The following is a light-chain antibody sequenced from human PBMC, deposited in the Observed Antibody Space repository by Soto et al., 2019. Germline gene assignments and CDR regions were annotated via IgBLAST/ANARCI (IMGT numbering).Light chain of an antibody. Sequence: EIVLTQSPGTLSLSPGERATLSCRASQSVSSYLAWYQQKPGQAPRLLIYGASRRATGIPDRFSGSWSGTDFTLTISRLEPEDFAVYHCQQYGRSPRTFGQGTKVEIK. CDR1: QSVSSY. CDR2: GAS. CDR3: QQYGRSPRT. J-gene: IGKJ1*01. V-gene: IGKV3-20*01.